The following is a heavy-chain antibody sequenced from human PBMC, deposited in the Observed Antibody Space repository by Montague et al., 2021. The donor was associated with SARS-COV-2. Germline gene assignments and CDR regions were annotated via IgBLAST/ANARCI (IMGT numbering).Heavy chain of an antibody. CDR3: GRVILSATSNTFDC. J-gene: IGHJ4*02. Sequence: SETLSLTCTVSGGSISSYHHYWGWIRQPPGKGLEWIGALYYSGSTWLNPSLKSRVTISVDTSKNQLSLNLRSVTAADTAVYFCGRVILSATSNTFDCWGQGTLVTVSS. CDR1: GGSISSYHHY. D-gene: IGHD2-15*01. CDR2: LYYSGST. V-gene: IGHV4-39*07.